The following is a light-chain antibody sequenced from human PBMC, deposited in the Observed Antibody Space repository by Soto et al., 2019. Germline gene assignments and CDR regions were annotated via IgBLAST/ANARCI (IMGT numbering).Light chain of an antibody. CDR3: QQRSNWPPD. Sequence: ELVLTQSPATLSLSPGERATLYCRASQSVSSYLSWYQQTPGQAPRLLIYDVSTRASGIPARFSGSGSGTDFTLTIDSLEPEDFAVYYCQQRSNWPPDFGPGTKVDI. J-gene: IGKJ3*01. V-gene: IGKV3-11*01. CDR1: QSVSSY. CDR2: DVS.